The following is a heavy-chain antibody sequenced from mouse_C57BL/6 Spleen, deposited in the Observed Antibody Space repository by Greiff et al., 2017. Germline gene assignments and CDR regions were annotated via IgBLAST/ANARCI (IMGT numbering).Heavy chain of an antibody. J-gene: IGHJ3*01. CDR2: FYPRSGNT. D-gene: IGHD2-4*01. CDR1: GYTFTSYG. CDR3: ARGGGDYDGGFAY. Sequence: QVQLQQSGAELARPGASVKLSCKASGYTFTSYGISWVKQRTGQGLGWIGEFYPRSGNTYYNEKFKGKDTLTEDKSSSTAYMELRRLTSEDSAVYFCARGGGDYDGGFAYWGQGTLVTVSA. V-gene: IGHV1-81*01.